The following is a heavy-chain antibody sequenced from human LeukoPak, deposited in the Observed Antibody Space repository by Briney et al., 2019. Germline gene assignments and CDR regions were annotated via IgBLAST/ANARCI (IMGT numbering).Heavy chain of an antibody. Sequence: SETLSLTCTVSGGSISSSSYYWGWIRQPPGKGLEWIGSIYYSGSTYYNPSLKSRVTISVDTSKNQFSLKLSSVTAADTAVYYCARETQIHCDYVWGSYRGIDYWGQGTLVTVSS. CDR2: IYYSGST. CDR3: ARETQIHCDYVWGSYRGIDY. D-gene: IGHD3-16*02. V-gene: IGHV4-39*07. CDR1: GGSISSSSYY. J-gene: IGHJ4*02.